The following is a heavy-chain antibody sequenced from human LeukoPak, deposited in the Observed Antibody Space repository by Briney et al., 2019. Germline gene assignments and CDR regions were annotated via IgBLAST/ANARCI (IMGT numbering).Heavy chain of an antibody. V-gene: IGHV4-38-2*02. CDR3: ARRFYCSSTSCSNWFDP. Sequence: PSETLSLTCTVSGYSISSGYYWGWIRQPPGKGLEWIGSIYHSGSTYYNPSLKSRVTISVDTSKNQFSLKLSSVTAADTAVYYCARRFYCSSTSCSNWFDPWGQGTLVTVSS. CDR2: IYHSGST. CDR1: GYSISSGYY. D-gene: IGHD2-2*01. J-gene: IGHJ5*02.